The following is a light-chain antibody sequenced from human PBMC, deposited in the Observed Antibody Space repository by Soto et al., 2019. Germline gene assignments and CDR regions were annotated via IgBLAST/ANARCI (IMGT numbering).Light chain of an antibody. CDR3: AAWDDSLNGHVV. Sequence: QSVLTQPPSASGTPGQRVAISCSGSSSNIGSNTVHWYQHLPGTAPKLLMYNNNQRPSGVPDRFSGSKSGTSASLAIRGLQSEDEADYYCAAWDDSLNGHVVFGGGTKLTVL. J-gene: IGLJ2*01. V-gene: IGLV1-44*01. CDR2: NNN. CDR1: SSNIGSNT.